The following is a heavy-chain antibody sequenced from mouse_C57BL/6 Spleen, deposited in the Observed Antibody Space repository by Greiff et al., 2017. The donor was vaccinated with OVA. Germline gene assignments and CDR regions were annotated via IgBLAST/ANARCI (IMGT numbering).Heavy chain of an antibody. Sequence: EVQVVESGPGMVKPSQSLSLTCTVTGYSITSGYDWHWIRHFPGNKLEWMGYISYSGSTNYNPSLKSRISITHDTSKNHFFLKLNSVTTEDTATYYCARDDGYYTLAYWGQGTLVTVSA. CDR3: ARDDGYYTLAY. V-gene: IGHV3-1*01. CDR2: ISYSGST. J-gene: IGHJ3*01. CDR1: GYSITSGYD. D-gene: IGHD2-3*01.